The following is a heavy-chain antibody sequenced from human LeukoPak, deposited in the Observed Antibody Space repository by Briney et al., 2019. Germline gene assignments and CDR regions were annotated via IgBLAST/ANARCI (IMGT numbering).Heavy chain of an antibody. D-gene: IGHD2-2*01. CDR1: GGTFSSYA. Sequence: SVKVSCKASGGTFSSYAISWVRQAPGQGLEWMGGIIPISGTANYAQKFQGRVTITADESTSTAYMELSSLRSEDTAVYYCARGIVVVPAAIPLVGYYYGMDVWGQGTTVTVSS. CDR2: IIPISGTA. CDR3: ARGIVVVPAAIPLVGYYYGMDV. V-gene: IGHV1-69*13. J-gene: IGHJ6*02.